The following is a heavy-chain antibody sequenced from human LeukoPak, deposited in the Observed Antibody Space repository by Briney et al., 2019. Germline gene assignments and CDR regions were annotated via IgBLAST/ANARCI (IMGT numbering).Heavy chain of an antibody. V-gene: IGHV3-30*03. CDR1: GFTFSSYG. D-gene: IGHD4-17*01. Sequence: PGRSLRLSCAASGFTFSSYGMHWVRQAPGKGLEWVAVISYDGSNKYYADSVKGRFTISRDNATNSLYLQMNSLRAEDTAVYYCARVPTVTFFDYWGQGTLVTVSS. J-gene: IGHJ4*02. CDR2: ISYDGSNK. CDR3: ARVPTVTFFDY.